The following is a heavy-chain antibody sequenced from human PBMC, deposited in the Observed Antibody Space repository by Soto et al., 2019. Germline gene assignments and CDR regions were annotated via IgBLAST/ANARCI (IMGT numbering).Heavy chain of an antibody. V-gene: IGHV4-34*01. D-gene: IGHD3-16*01. CDR1: GGSFSDYY. J-gene: IGHJ5*02. CDR3: AKVRRHRSLS. CDR2: INHTGST. Sequence: SETLSLTCTVYGGSFSDYYWSWIRQPPGKGLEWIGEINHTGSTNFNPSLESRVTISVDTSKNQFSLKLSSVTAADTAVYYCAKVRRHRSLSWGQGTLVTVSS.